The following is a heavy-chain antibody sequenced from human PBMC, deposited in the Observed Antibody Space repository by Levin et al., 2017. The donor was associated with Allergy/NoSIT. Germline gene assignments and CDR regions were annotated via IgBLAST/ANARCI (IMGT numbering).Heavy chain of an antibody. J-gene: IGHJ4*02. Sequence: NPGGSLRLSCAASGFTFSDYFMNWIRQVPGKGLEWVSYISGSSSYTKYSDSVKGRFTISRDNAKKSLYLHMSSLRAEDTAVYFCARSYSSSWSFDYWGQGTLVTVSS. CDR3: ARSYSSSWSFDY. CDR2: ISGSSSYT. CDR1: GFTFSDYF. D-gene: IGHD6-13*01. V-gene: IGHV3-11*03.